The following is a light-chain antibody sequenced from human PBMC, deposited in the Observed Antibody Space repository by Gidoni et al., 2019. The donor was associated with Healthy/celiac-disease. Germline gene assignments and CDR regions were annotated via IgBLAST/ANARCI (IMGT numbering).Light chain of an antibody. CDR1: KLGDKY. CDR3: QAWDSSTVV. Sequence: SYYLPQPPSVSVSPGQTASITCSGDKLGDKYACWYQQKPGQSPVLVMYQDSKRPPGITERCSGSNSGNTATLTISGTQALDEADYYCQAWDSSTVVFGGGTKLTVL. J-gene: IGLJ2*01. V-gene: IGLV3-1*01. CDR2: QDS.